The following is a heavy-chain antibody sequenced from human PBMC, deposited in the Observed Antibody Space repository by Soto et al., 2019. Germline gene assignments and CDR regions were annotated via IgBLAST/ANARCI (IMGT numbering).Heavy chain of an antibody. J-gene: IGHJ4*02. V-gene: IGHV3-23*01. Sequence: DVELLESGGGLVHPGGSLRLSCTASGFSLGDYGMNWVRQTPGKGLEWVSTISASGHSAYSAATVKGRLIISRDNSKNTLYLQMNSLRAEDTAVYYYARSALLWWALDSWGQGTLVTVSS. D-gene: IGHD2-15*01. CDR2: ISASGHSA. CDR1: GFSLGDYG. CDR3: ARSALLWWALDS.